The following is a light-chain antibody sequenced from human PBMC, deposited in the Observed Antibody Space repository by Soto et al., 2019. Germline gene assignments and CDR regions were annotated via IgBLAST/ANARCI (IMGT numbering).Light chain of an antibody. CDR3: LHDYSYPRT. CDR1: QAIRND. Sequence: AIQMTQSTSSLSASVGDRVIITCRASQAIRNDLGWYQQKPGKAPKLLIYTASTLQSGVPSRFSGSGSGADFTLTIRSLQPEDSATYYCLHDYSYPRTFGKGTKVDIK. CDR2: TAS. J-gene: IGKJ1*01. V-gene: IGKV1-6*01.